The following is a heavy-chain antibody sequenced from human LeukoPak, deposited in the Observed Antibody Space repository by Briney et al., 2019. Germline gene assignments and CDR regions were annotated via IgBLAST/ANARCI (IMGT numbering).Heavy chain of an antibody. Sequence: PSETLSLTCAVYGGSFSGYYWGWIRQSPGKGLEWIGSIYYSGSTYYNPSLKSRVTISVDMSKNQFSLKLSSVTAADTAVYYCAGRRGGWYYFDYWGQGTLVTVSS. D-gene: IGHD6-19*01. J-gene: IGHJ4*02. V-gene: IGHV4-34*01. CDR3: AGRRGGWYYFDY. CDR1: GGSFSGYY. CDR2: IYYSGST.